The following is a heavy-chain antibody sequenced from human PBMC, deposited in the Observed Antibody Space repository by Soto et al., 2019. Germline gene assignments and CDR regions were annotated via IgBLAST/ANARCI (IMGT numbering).Heavy chain of an antibody. CDR1: GDTITNYA. V-gene: IGHV1-69*01. D-gene: IGHD6-19*01. CDR2: TSPLIGTT. CDR3: ASGESSDPGDH. J-gene: IGHJ4*02. Sequence: QVQLVQSGAEMKKPGSSVKVSCKVSGDTITNYAISCVRQAPGQGLEWMGGTSPLIGTTDYAQKCQGRVTITTDETTSTSYMELSSLTSDDTAVYYCASGESSDPGDHWGQGTLVTVSS.